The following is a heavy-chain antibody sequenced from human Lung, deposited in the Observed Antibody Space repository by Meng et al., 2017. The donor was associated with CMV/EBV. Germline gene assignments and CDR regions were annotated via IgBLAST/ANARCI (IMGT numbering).Heavy chain of an antibody. V-gene: IGHV3-7*01. Sequence: ESXKISXAASGFTFSSYWMSWVRQAPGKGLEWVANIKQDGSEKYYVDSVKGRFTISRDNAKNSLYLQMNSLRAEDTAVYYCATVRYYYDSSGYPYYWGQGTXVTVSS. J-gene: IGHJ4*02. CDR3: ATVRYYYDSSGYPYY. CDR1: GFTFSSYW. CDR2: IKQDGSEK. D-gene: IGHD3-22*01.